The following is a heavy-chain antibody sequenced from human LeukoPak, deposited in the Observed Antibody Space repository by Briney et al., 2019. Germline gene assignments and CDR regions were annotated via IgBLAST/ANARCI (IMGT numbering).Heavy chain of an antibody. CDR2: INHSGTT. Sequence: SGTLSLTCAVYGGSFSAYYWSWIRQSPGEGLEWIGEINHSGTTNYNPSLKSRVTISIDTSKNQFSLKLGSVTAADTAMYYCVRATTVVRRFFGLWGRGTLIIVSS. D-gene: IGHD4-23*01. J-gene: IGHJ2*01. CDR3: VRATTVVRRFFGL. CDR1: GGSFSAYY. V-gene: IGHV4-34*01.